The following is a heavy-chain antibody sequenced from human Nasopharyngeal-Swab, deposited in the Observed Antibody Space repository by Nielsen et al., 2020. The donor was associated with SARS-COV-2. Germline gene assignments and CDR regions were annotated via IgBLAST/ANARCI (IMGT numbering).Heavy chain of an antibody. D-gene: IGHD3-10*01. CDR3: ARGMWFRELSTTFYYYGIDV. Sequence: GGSLRLSCVASGFTFSSYSMNWVRQAPGKGLEWVSYISSSSGTIYYADSVKGRFTISRDNAKNSLYLQMNSLRAEDTAVYYCARGMWFRELSTTFYYYGIDVWGQGTTVTVSS. V-gene: IGHV3-48*04. CDR2: ISSSSGTI. CDR1: GFTFSSYS. J-gene: IGHJ6*02.